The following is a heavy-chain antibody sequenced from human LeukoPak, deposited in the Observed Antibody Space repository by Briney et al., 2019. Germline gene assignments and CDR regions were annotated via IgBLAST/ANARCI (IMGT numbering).Heavy chain of an antibody. V-gene: IGHV3-7*01. CDR2: INQGGSEK. CDR3: ARDVGDL. D-gene: IGHD2-21*02. J-gene: IGHJ4*02. CDR1: GLTFSTYW. Sequence: PGGSLRLSHAPSGLTFSTYWMGWVRQAPGKGLEWLANINQGGSEKYYVDSVKGRFTISRDNAKNSLFLQMNSLRAEDTAVYYCARDVGDLWGQGTLVTVSS.